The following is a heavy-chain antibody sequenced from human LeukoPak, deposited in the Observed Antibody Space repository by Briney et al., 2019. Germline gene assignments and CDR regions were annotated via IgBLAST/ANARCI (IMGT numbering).Heavy chain of an antibody. CDR3: ARGDPYGGNQFDY. CDR1: GFTFTSSA. V-gene: IGHV1-58*01. CDR2: IGVGGGNT. J-gene: IGHJ4*02. Sequence: GTSVKVSCKTSGFTFTSSAVQWVRQARGQRLEWIGWIGVGGGNTNYAQTLQDRVTITRDTSASTAYMELSSLRSEDTAVYYCARGDPYGGNQFDYWGQGTLVTVSS. D-gene: IGHD4-23*01.